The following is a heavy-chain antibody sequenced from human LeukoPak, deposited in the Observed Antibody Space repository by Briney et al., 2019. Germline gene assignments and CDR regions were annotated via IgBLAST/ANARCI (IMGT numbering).Heavy chain of an antibody. Sequence: GGSLRLSCAASGFTFSSYAMHWVRQAPGKGLEWVAVISYDGSNKYYTDSVKGRFTISRDNSKNTLYLQMNSLRAEDTAVYYCARGGLNDYWGQGTLVTVSS. CDR1: GFTFSSYA. CDR3: ARGGLNDY. J-gene: IGHJ4*02. CDR2: ISYDGSNK. V-gene: IGHV3-30*04.